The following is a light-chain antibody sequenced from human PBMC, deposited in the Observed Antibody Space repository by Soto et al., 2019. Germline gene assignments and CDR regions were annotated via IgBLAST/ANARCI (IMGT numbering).Light chain of an antibody. CDR2: EVT. CDR3: SSYAGGSTYV. J-gene: IGLJ1*01. V-gene: IGLV2-8*01. CDR1: SSDVGGYNY. Sequence: QSALTQPPSASGSPGQSVTISCTGTSSDVGGYNYVSWYQQYPGRAPKLMIYEVTKRPSGVPDRFSGSKSGNTASLTVSGLQAEDEADYYCSSYAGGSTYVFGTGTKVTVL.